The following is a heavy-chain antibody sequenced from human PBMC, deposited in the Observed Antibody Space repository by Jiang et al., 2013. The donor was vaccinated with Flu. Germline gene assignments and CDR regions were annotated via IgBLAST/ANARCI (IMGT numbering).Heavy chain of an antibody. Sequence: PGLVKPSETLSLTCTVSGGSISRSTYYWGWIRQPPGKGLAWIGTIYYSGSTYYTPSLGSRVAISGDTSRNQLSLKLTSVTAADTAVYYCARLGVYYGSGSHDLALDYWGQGVLVTVSS. CDR2: IYYSGST. CDR3: ARLGVYYGSGSHDLALDY. CDR1: GGSISRSTYY. J-gene: IGHJ4*02. V-gene: IGHV4-39*01. D-gene: IGHD3-10*01.